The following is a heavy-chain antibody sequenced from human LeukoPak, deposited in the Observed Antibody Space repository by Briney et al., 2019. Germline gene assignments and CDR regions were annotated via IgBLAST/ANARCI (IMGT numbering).Heavy chain of an antibody. CDR2: IYYSGST. J-gene: IGHJ6*02. V-gene: IGHV4-39*01. D-gene: IGHD1-26*01. Sequence: SETLSLACTVSGGSISSSSYSWGWIRQPPGKGLEWIGSIYYSGSTYYNPSLKSRVTISVDTSKNQFSLKLSSVTAADTAVYYCASQLSGSYAFYYYGMDVWGQGTTVTVSS. CDR1: GGSISSSSYS. CDR3: ASQLSGSYAFYYYGMDV.